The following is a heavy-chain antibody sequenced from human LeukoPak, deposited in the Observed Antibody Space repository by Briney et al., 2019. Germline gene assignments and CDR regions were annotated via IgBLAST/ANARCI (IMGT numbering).Heavy chain of an antibody. D-gene: IGHD4-11*01. CDR3: TTYSNADY. Sequence: GGSLRLSCAASGFTFSNAWMSWVRQAPGKGLEWVGRIESKTDGGTTDYAAPVKGRFTISRDDSKNTLYLQMNSLKTEDTAVYYCTTYSNADYWGQGTLVTVSS. CDR1: GFTFSNAW. CDR2: IESKTDGGTT. J-gene: IGHJ4*02. V-gene: IGHV3-15*04.